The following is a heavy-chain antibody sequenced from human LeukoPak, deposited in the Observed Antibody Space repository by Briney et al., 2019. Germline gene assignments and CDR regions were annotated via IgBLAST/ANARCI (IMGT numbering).Heavy chain of an antibody. Sequence: GGSLRLSCAASGFTFTTFPMHWVRQPPGKGLVWVAVISYDGTDKYYADSVKGRFTISRDNSKSTLYLQMDSLRAEDTAVYYCASPNSMAGTHYFHYWGQGTLVTVSS. CDR2: ISYDGTDK. CDR3: ASPNSMAGTHYFHY. D-gene: IGHD6-19*01. J-gene: IGHJ4*02. CDR1: GFTFTTFP. V-gene: IGHV3-30*04.